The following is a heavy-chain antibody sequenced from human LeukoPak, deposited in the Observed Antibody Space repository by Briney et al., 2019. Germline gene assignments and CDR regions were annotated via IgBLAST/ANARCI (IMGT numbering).Heavy chain of an antibody. CDR3: ARDQYSSSWYWFDP. V-gene: IGHV1-3*01. CDR2: INAGNGNT. J-gene: IGHJ5*02. D-gene: IGHD6-13*01. CDR1: RYTFTSYA. Sequence: ASVKVSCKASRYTFTSYAMHWVRQAPGQRLEWIGWINAGNGNTKYSQKFQGRVTITRDTSASTAYMELSSLRSEDTAVYYCARDQYSSSWYWFDPWGQGTLVTVSS.